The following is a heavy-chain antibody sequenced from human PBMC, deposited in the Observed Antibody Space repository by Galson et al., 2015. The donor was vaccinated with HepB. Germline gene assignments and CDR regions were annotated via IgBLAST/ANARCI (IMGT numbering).Heavy chain of an antibody. Sequence: VSCKASGYTFTDYGITWVRQAPGQGLEWMGWISAYSGNTNYAQKLQGRITMTTDTSTSTAYMELTSLRFDDTAVYYCARAVNFFDYWGQGTLITVSS. V-gene: IGHV1-18*04. J-gene: IGHJ4*02. CDR2: ISAYSGNT. CDR1: GYTFTDYG. CDR3: ARAVNFFDY.